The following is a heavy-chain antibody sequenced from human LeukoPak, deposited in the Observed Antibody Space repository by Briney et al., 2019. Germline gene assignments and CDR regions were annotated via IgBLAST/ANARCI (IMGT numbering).Heavy chain of an antibody. D-gene: IGHD4-17*01. J-gene: IGHJ4*02. Sequence: GGSLRLSCAASGFTLSSFGMTWVRLASGKRLEWVSSITGAGGGTLYADSVKGRVTISRDNSKNTLYLQMNSLRAEDTAVYYCARDRRTTVTTSLYYWGQGTLVTVSS. CDR2: ITGAGGGT. CDR1: GFTLSSFG. V-gene: IGHV3-23*01. CDR3: ARDRRTTVTTSLYY.